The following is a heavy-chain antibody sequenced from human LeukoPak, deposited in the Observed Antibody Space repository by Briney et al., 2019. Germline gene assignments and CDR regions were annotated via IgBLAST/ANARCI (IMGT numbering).Heavy chain of an antibody. CDR3: ARTYYDYVWGSYRYRRRYYFDY. Sequence: SETLSLTCGVYGGSFSGYYWSWIRQPPGKGLEWIGEINHSGSTNYNPSLKSRVTISVDTSKNQFSLKLSSVTAADTAVYYCARTYYDYVWGSYRYRRRYYFDYWGQGTLVTVSS. J-gene: IGHJ4*02. CDR1: GGSFSGYY. D-gene: IGHD3-16*02. CDR2: INHSGST. V-gene: IGHV4-34*01.